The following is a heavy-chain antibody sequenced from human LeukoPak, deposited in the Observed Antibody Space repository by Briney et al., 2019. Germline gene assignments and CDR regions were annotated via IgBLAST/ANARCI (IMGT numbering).Heavy chain of an antibody. J-gene: IGHJ4*02. D-gene: IGHD6-13*01. Sequence: GGSLRLSCAASGFTVGTNYMSWVRQAPGKGLEWVSVIYSGGSTYYADSVKGRFTISRDNSKNTLYLQMNSLRAEDTAIYYCAKDRSDNSTWYLGDYWGQGTLVAVSS. CDR2: IYSGGST. V-gene: IGHV3-53*01. CDR1: GFTVGTNY. CDR3: AKDRSDNSTWYLGDY.